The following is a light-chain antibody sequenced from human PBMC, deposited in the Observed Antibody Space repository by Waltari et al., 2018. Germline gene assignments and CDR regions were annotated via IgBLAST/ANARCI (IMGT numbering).Light chain of an antibody. CDR1: SSDVGSYNL. J-gene: IGLJ1*01. V-gene: IGLV2-23*01. CDR2: ECS. CDR3: CSYAGSSTYV. Sequence: QSALTQPASVSGSPGQSITISCTGTSSDVGSYNLVSWYQQHPGKAPKLMIYECSKRPSGVANRCAGSKSGNTASLTISWLQAEDEADYYCCSYAGSSTYVFGTGTKVTVL.